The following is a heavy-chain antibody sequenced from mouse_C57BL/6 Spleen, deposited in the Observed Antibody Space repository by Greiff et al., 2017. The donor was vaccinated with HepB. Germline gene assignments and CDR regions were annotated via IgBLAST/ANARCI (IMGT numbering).Heavy chain of an antibody. V-gene: IGHV5-16*01. J-gene: IGHJ4*01. Sequence: EVKLVESEGGLVQPGSSMKLSCTASGFTFSDYYMAWVRQVPEKGLEWVANINYDGSSTYYLDSLKSRFIISRDNAKNILYLQMSSLKSEDTATYYCARDHYAMDYWGQGTSVTVSS. CDR2: INYDGSST. CDR3: ARDHYAMDY. CDR1: GFTFSDYY.